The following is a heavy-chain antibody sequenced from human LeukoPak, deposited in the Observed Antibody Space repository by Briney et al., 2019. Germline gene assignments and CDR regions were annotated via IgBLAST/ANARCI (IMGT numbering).Heavy chain of an antibody. CDR1: GFSFSGHW. CDR3: ARGPNSNWSGPDF. V-gene: IGHV3-74*01. CDR2: ISPTGSTT. J-gene: IGHJ4*02. Sequence: GGSLRLSCTASGFSFSGHWMHWARQLPGKGLVWVSRISPTGSTTSYADSVKGRFTVSRDNAKNTLYLQVNNLRAEDTAVYYCARGPNSNWSGPDFWGQGTLLTVSS. D-gene: IGHD6-6*01.